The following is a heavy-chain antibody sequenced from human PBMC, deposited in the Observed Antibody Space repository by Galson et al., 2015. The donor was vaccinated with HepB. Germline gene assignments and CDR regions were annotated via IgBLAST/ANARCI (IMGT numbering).Heavy chain of an antibody. CDR3: ARDRIAAAVLPFDY. Sequence: CAISGDSVSSNSAAWNWIRLSPSRGLEWLARTYYRSKWYNDYAVSVKSRITINPDTSKNQFSLQLNSVTPEDTAVYYCARDRIAAAVLPFDYWGQGTLVTVSS. CDR2: TYYRSKWYN. CDR1: GDSVSSNSAA. V-gene: IGHV6-1*01. J-gene: IGHJ4*02. D-gene: IGHD6-13*01.